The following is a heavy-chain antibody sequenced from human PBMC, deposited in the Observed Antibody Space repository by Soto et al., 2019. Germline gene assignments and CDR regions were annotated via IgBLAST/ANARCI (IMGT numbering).Heavy chain of an antibody. CDR2: ISSSSSTI. CDR3: ARSTSSRCFDY. CDR1: GFTFSSYS. Sequence: EVQLVESGGGLVQPGGSLRLSCAASGFTFSSYSMNWVRQAPGKGLEWVSYISSSSSTIYYADSVKGRIIISRDNAKNSLFLQMNSLRAEDTAVYYCARSTSSRCFDYWGQGTLVTVSS. D-gene: IGHD6-13*01. V-gene: IGHV3-48*01. J-gene: IGHJ4*02.